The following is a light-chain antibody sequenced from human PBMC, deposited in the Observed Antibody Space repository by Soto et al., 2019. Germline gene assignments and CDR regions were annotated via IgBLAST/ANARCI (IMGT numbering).Light chain of an antibody. CDR1: SSDVGGYNY. V-gene: IGLV2-14*01. CDR2: DVS. Sequence: QSVLTQPASVSGSPGQSSTISCTGTSSDVGGYNYVSWYQQHPGKAPKLMIYDVSNRPSGVSNRFSGSKSGNTASVTISGLQAEDEADYYCSSYTSSSLYVFGTGTKVTVL. J-gene: IGLJ1*01. CDR3: SSYTSSSLYV.